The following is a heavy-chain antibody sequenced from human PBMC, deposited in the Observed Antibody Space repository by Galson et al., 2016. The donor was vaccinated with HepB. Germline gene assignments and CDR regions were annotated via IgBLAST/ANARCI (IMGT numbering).Heavy chain of an antibody. CDR1: GAPLSGSS. CDR3: ARGRRFGELATIVGWLDA. J-gene: IGHJ5*02. V-gene: IGHV4-34*01. CDR2: IGVGGRT. D-gene: IGHD3-10*01. Sequence: SETLSLTCAVYGAPLSGSSWTWVRQSPVKGLEWIGEIGVGGRTSHNPSVKSRVSVSLDLSKNQFSLKLTSVTAADTAVYYCARGRRFGELATIVGWLDAWGQGTPVTVSS.